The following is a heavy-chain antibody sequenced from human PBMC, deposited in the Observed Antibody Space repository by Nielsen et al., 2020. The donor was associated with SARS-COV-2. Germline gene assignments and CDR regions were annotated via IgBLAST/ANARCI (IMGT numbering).Heavy chain of an antibody. D-gene: IGHD2/OR15-2a*01. J-gene: IGHJ6*03. Sequence: SETLSLTCIVSGGSISTGSHSWSWLRQPPGQGLEWNGYIFYRGNNNYKPSLKSRVTISVDTSKNQFSLRLSSVTAADTAVYYCARHLPEYYYYYMDVWRNGTTVTVSS. V-gene: IGHV4-61*01. CDR1: GGSISTGSHS. CDR3: ARHLPEYYYYYMDV. CDR2: IFYRGNN.